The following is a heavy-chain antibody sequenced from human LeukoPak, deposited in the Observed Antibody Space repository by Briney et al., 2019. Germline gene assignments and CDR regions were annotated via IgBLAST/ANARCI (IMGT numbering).Heavy chain of an antibody. Sequence: SETLSLTCTVSGGSISSYYWSWIRQPAGKGLEWIGRIYTSGSTNYDPSLKSRVTISVDTSKNQFSLKLSSVTAADTAVYYCAREPQSNYVVGWFDPWGQGTLVTVSS. CDR1: GGSISSYY. CDR3: AREPQSNYVVGWFDP. D-gene: IGHD4-11*01. V-gene: IGHV4-4*07. CDR2: IYTSGST. J-gene: IGHJ5*02.